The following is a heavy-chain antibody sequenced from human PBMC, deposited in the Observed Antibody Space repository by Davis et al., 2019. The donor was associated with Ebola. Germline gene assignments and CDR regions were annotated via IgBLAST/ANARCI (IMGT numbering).Heavy chain of an antibody. J-gene: IGHJ2*01. CDR1: GFTFSRHS. D-gene: IGHD5-24*01. V-gene: IGHV3-48*01. CDR2: ISSGGHDT. Sequence: PGGSLRLSCGASGFTFSRHSMNWVRQAPGKGLEWIAFISSGGHDTYYADSVRGRFTISRDNAKNLLYLQLNSLRGEDTALYYCAKDAEDGSGNWFFDFRGRGALVTVSS. CDR3: AKDAEDGSGNWFFDF.